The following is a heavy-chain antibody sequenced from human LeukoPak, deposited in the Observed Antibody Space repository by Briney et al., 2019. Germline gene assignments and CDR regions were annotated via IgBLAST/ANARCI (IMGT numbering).Heavy chain of an antibody. CDR1: GYSFTSYR. D-gene: IGHD2-2*01. V-gene: IGHV5-51*01. J-gene: IGHJ4*02. CDR3: ARRGCTSASCPIDN. CDR2: VNPGDSDI. Sequence: GESLKISCQGSGYSFTSYRIGWVRQMPGKGLEWMGFVNPGDSDIRYSPSFQGQVTISADKSISTAYLQWSSLKASDTAMYYCARRGCTSASCPIDNWGQGTLVTVSS.